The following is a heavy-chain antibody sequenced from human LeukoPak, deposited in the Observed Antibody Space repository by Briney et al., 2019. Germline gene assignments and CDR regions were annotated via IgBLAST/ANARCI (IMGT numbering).Heavy chain of an antibody. Sequence: SATLSHTSAIPGDSASCNSACWNWVRQSPSRGLEWLGRTYYRSKWYNDYAISVKSRMTINADTSKNQFSLQINSVTPEDTAVYYCATGRWTLFDCWGGPTLLSVSS. CDR3: ATGRWTLFDC. V-gene: IGHV6-1*01. CDR2: TYYRSKWYN. CDR1: GDSASCNSAC. J-gene: IGHJ4*02. D-gene: IGHD3-10*01.